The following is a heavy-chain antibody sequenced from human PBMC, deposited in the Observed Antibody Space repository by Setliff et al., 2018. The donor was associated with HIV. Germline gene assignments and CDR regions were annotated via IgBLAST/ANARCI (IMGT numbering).Heavy chain of an antibody. Sequence: PSETLSLTCSVSDGSMTSGSYYWGWIRQPPGKGLEWIGSVYYSGTTYYNPSLKSRLRMSVDTSKNRFTLKVISMTAADTAVYYCARLSCSSNSCPFDYWVQGTLVTVSS. J-gene: IGHJ4*02. D-gene: IGHD2-2*01. CDR3: ARLSCSSNSCPFDY. CDR2: VYYSGTT. CDR1: DGSMTSGSYY. V-gene: IGHV4-39*06.